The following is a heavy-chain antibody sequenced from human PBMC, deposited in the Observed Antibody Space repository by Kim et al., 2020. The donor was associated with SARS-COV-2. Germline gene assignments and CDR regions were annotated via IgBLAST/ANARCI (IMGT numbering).Heavy chain of an antibody. Sequence: YTGSTYDSPSLKSRVTISVDTSKNQFSLNLSSVTAADTAVYYCARNAFDIWGQGTMVTVSS. J-gene: IGHJ3*02. CDR3: ARNAFDI. V-gene: IGHV4-39*01. CDR2: YTGST.